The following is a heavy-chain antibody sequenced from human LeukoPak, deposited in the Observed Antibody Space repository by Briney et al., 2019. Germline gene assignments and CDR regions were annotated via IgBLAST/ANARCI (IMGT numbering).Heavy chain of an antibody. Sequence: ASVKVSCKASGYTFTSYGISWVRQAPGQGLEWMGWISAYNGNTNYAQKLQGRVTMTTDTSTSTAYMELRSLRSDDTAVYYCARVPGYGSGSYYAPNYYYYGMDVWGQGTTVTVSS. CDR2: ISAYNGNT. D-gene: IGHD3-10*01. V-gene: IGHV1-18*01. J-gene: IGHJ6*02. CDR3: ARVPGYGSGSYYAPNYYYYGMDV. CDR1: GYTFTSYG.